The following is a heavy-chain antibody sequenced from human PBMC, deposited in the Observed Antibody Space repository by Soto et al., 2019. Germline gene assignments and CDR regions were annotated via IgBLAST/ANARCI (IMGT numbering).Heavy chain of an antibody. D-gene: IGHD2-2*01. J-gene: IGHJ4*02. CDR2: ISYDGANK. CDR3: ASGFSRYQPQFDF. CDR1: GFTFSSYA. V-gene: IGHV3-30-3*01. Sequence: GGSLRLSCAASGFTFSSYAMHWVRQAPGKGLEWVAVISYDGANKYYADSVNGRFTISRDDSRYTLYLQMNSLRAEDTAVYYCASGFSRYQPQFDFWGQGTLVTVSS.